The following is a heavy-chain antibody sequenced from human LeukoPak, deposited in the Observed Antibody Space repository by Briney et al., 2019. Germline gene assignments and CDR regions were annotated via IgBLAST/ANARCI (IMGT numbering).Heavy chain of an antibody. V-gene: IGHV4-61*02. J-gene: IGHJ6*03. D-gene: IGHD3-10*01. Sequence: SETLSLTCTVSGGSISSGSYYWSWIRQPAGKGLEWIRRIYTSGSTNYNPSLKSRVTISVDTSKNQFSLKLSSVTAADTAVYYCARDHSTMVRGFRLLNYMDVWGKGTTVTISS. CDR2: IYTSGST. CDR3: ARDHSTMVRGFRLLNYMDV. CDR1: GGSISSGSYY.